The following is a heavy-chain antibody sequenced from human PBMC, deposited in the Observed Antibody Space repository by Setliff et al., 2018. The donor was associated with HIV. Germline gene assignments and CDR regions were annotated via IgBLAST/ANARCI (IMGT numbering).Heavy chain of an antibody. J-gene: IGHJ4*02. CDR2: INPNSGYS. CDR3: VRDQGGGNLDY. D-gene: IGHD2-2*01. V-gene: IGHV1-2*02. Sequence: ASVKVSCKTSGYSFTDHYIHWVRQAPGQGLEWMGWINPNSGYSTSAQKFQGRVLMSRDTSISTAYMELTSLRSEDTAVFYCVRDQGGGNLDYWGQGTLVTVSS. CDR1: GYSFTDHY.